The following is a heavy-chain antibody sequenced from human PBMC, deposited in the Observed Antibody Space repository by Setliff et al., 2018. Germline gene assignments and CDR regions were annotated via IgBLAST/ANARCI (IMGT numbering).Heavy chain of an antibody. D-gene: IGHD2-2*02. CDR1: GGSISSSSYY. V-gene: IGHV4-39*07. CDR3: ARDRQYCSSPTCYSSYFYYYGMDV. J-gene: IGHJ6*02. Sequence: SETLSLTCTVSGGSISSSSYYWGWIRQPPGKGLEWIGEIYHSGSTYYNPSLKSRVTISVDTSKNQFSLKLSSVTAADTAVYYCARDRQYCSSPTCYSSYFYYYGMDVWGQGTTVTVSS. CDR2: IYHSGST.